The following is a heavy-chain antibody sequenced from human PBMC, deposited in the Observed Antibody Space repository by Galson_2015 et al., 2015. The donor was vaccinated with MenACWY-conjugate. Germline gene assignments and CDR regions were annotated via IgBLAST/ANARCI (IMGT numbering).Heavy chain of an antibody. CDR1: GYTFTSYY. Sequence: SVKVSCKASGYTFTSYYMHWVQQAPGQGLEWMGIINLSGGSTSYAQKFQGRVTMTRDTSTSTVYMELSSLRSEDTAVYYCARDTHSYYYDSSGSFDYWGQGTLVTVSS. J-gene: IGHJ4*02. CDR3: ARDTHSYYYDSSGSFDY. V-gene: IGHV1-46*01. D-gene: IGHD3-22*01. CDR2: INLSGGST.